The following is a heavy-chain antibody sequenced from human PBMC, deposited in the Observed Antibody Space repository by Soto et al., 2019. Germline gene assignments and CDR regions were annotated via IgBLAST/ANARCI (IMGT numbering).Heavy chain of an antibody. V-gene: IGHV3-33*01. Sequence: QVQLVESGGGVVQPGRSLRLSCAASGFTFSSHGMHWVRQAPGKGLEWVAVIWYDGSNKYYADSVKGRFTISRDNSKNTLYPPMNSLRAEDTAVYYCTRSAYGDYDYWGQGTLVTVSS. CDR3: TRSAYGDYDY. CDR2: IWYDGSNK. CDR1: GFTFSSHG. J-gene: IGHJ4*02. D-gene: IGHD4-17*01.